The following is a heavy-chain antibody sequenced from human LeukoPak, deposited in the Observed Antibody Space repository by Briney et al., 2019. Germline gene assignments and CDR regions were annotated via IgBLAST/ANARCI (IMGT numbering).Heavy chain of an antibody. CDR2: ISGSGGST. D-gene: IGHD3-10*01. V-gene: IGHV3-23*01. Sequence: QTGGSLRLSCAASGFTFSSYAMSWVRQAPGKGLEWASAISGSGGSTYYADSVKGRFTISRDNSKNTLYLQMNSLRAEDTAVYYCAKGREDYGSGSYGAFDIWGQGTMVTVSS. CDR1: GFTFSSYA. J-gene: IGHJ3*02. CDR3: AKGREDYGSGSYGAFDI.